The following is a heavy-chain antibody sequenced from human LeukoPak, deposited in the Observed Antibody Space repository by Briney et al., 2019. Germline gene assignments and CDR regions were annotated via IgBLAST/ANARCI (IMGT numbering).Heavy chain of an antibody. Sequence: ETLSLTCTVSGGSISSSSYYWGWVRQAPGKGLEWVSAISGSGGSTYYADSVKGRFTISRDNSKNTLYLQMNSLRAEDTAVYYCAKDLKARLGTGQFDYWGQGTLVTVSS. V-gene: IGHV3-23*01. J-gene: IGHJ4*02. CDR1: GGSISSSSYY. CDR2: ISGSGGST. D-gene: IGHD7-27*01. CDR3: AKDLKARLGTGQFDY.